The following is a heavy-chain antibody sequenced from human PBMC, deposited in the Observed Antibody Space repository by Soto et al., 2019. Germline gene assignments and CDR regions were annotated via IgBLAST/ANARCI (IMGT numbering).Heavy chain of an antibody. CDR1: GGSIRTTSYY. CDR2: IYYTGST. V-gene: IGHV4-39*01. D-gene: IGHD3-10*01. J-gene: IGHJ4*02. Sequence: SETLSLTCSVSGGSIRTTSYYWGWIRQPPGKGLESIGSIYYTGSTYYNPSLKSRVTMSVDTSKNQFSLNLSSVTAADTAVYYCARRVFGDYLDYWGQGTLVTVSS. CDR3: ARRVFGDYLDY.